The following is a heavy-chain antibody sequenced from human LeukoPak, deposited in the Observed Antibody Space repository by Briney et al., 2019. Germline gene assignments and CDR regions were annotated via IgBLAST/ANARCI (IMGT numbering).Heavy chain of an antibody. Sequence: GGSLRLSCAASGFIFSDYYMRWIRQAPGKGLEWVSYISSSGSTIYYADSVKGRFTISRNNAKNSLYLQMNSLRAEDTAVYYCARGGPYSGYYFDYWGQGTLVTVSS. D-gene: IGHD6-19*01. CDR3: ARGGPYSGYYFDY. J-gene: IGHJ4*02. CDR1: GFIFSDYY. V-gene: IGHV3-11*04. CDR2: ISSSGSTI.